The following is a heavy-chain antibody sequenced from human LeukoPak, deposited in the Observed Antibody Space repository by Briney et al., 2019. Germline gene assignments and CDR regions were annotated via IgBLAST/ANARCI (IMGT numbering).Heavy chain of an antibody. J-gene: IGHJ4*02. Sequence: TGGSLRLSCAASGFTFSSYAMHWVRQAPGKGLEWVAVISYDGSNKYYADSVKGRFTISRDNSKNTLYLQMNSLRAEDTAVYYCAREEGNWAHYFDYWGQGTLVTVSS. D-gene: IGHD7-27*01. CDR3: AREEGNWAHYFDY. V-gene: IGHV3-30-3*01. CDR2: ISYDGSNK. CDR1: GFTFSSYA.